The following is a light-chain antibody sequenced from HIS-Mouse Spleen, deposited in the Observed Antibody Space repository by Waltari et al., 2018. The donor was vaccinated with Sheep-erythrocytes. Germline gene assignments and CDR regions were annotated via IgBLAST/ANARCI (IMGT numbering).Light chain of an antibody. Sequence: QSVLTQPPSASVPPGQRVTISCSGSSPIIRTTTVHWYQQLPGTAPKLLIYSNNQPPSGVPDRFSGSKSGTSASLAISGLQSEDEADYYCAAWDDSLNGYVFGTGTKVTVL. CDR3: AAWDDSLNGYV. CDR1: SPIIRTTT. CDR2: SNN. J-gene: IGLJ1*01. V-gene: IGLV1-44*01.